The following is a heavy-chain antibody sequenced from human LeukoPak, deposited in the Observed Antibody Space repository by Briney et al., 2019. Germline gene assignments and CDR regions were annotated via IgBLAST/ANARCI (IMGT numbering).Heavy chain of an antibody. CDR3: ARDRTDSSGYYYFFDY. CDR1: GGSISSGDYY. CDR2: IYYSGST. D-gene: IGHD3-22*01. J-gene: IGHJ4*02. V-gene: IGHV4-30-4*01. Sequence: SQTLSLTCTVSGGSISSGDYYWSWIRQPAGKGLEWIGYIYYSGSTYYNPSLKSRVTISVDTSKNQFSLKLSSVTAADTAVYYCARDRTDSSGYYYFFDYWGQGTLVTVSS.